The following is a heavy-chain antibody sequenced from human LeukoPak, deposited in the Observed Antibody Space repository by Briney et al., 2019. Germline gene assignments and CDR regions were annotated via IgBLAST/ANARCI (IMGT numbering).Heavy chain of an antibody. J-gene: IGHJ6*02. CDR1: GFTFSSYG. V-gene: IGHV3-30*18. CDR3: AKEQDAAASRYAGYFGMDV. D-gene: IGHD2-8*01. Sequence: PGRSLRLSCAASGFTFSSYGMHWVRQAPGKGLEWVAVISYDGSNKYYADSVKGRFTISRDNSKNTLYLQMNSLRAEDTAVYYCAKEQDAAASRYAGYFGMDVWGQGTTVTVSS. CDR2: ISYDGSNK.